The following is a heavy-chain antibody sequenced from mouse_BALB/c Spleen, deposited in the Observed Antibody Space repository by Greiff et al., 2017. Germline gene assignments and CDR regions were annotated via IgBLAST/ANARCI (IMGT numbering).Heavy chain of an antibody. D-gene: IGHD4-1*01. CDR1: GFTFSSYT. J-gene: IGHJ2*01. V-gene: IGHV5-6-4*01. CDR3: TRNWTCDY. CDR2: ISSGGSYT. Sequence: DVMLVESGGGLVQPGGSLKLSCAASGFTFSSYTMSWVRQTPEKRLEWVAYISSGGSYTYYPDSVKGRFTISRDNAKNTLYLQMSSLKSEDTAMYYCTRNWTCDYWGQGTTLTVSS.